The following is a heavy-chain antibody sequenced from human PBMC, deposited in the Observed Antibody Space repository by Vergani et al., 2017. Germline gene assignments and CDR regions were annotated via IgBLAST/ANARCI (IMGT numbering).Heavy chain of an antibody. CDR1: GYTFTSYY. Sequence: QVQLVQSGAEVKKPGASVKVSCKASGYTFTSYYMHWVRQAPEQGLEWMGIINPSGGSTSYAQKFQGRVTMTRDTSTSTVYMELSSLRSEDTAVYYCARDGTYYDFWSGYCHFDYWGQGTLVTVSS. D-gene: IGHD3-3*01. V-gene: IGHV1-46*01. CDR3: ARDGTYYDFWSGYCHFDY. J-gene: IGHJ4*02. CDR2: INPSGGST.